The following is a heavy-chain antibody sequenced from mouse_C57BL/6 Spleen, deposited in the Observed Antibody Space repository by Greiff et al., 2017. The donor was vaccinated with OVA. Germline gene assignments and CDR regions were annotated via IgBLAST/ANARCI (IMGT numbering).Heavy chain of an antibody. CDR1: GYTFTDYY. CDR2: INPNNGGT. CDR3: ARRDYDYDVGYAMDY. V-gene: IGHV1-26*01. Sequence: VQLQQSGPELVKPGASVKISCKASGYTFTDYYMNWVKPSHGKSLEWIGDINPNNGGTSYNQKFKGKATLTVDKSSSTAYMELRSLTSEDSAVYYCARRDYDYDVGYAMDYWGQGTSVTVSS. D-gene: IGHD2-4*01. J-gene: IGHJ4*01.